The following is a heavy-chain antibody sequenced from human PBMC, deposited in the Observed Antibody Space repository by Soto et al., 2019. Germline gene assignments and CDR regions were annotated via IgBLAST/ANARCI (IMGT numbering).Heavy chain of an antibody. CDR2: ISGSGGST. J-gene: IGHJ4*02. D-gene: IGHD3-22*01. CDR3: AKRISYYDSSGYDNFDY. Sequence: PGGSLRLSCAASGFTFSSYAMSWVRQAPGKGLEWVSAISGSGGSTYYADSVKGRFTISRDNSKNTLCLQMNSLRAEDTAVYYCAKRISYYDSSGYDNFDYWGQGTLVTVSS. V-gene: IGHV3-23*01. CDR1: GFTFSSYA.